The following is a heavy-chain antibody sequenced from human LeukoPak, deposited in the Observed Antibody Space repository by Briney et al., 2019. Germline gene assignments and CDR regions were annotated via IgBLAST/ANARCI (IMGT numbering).Heavy chain of an antibody. D-gene: IGHD3-22*01. CDR1: GYTFTGYY. CDR3: SRNSPHYYDSSGYDY. V-gene: IGHV1-2*02. Sequence: GASVKVSCKASGYTFTGYYMHWVRQAPGQGLEWMGWINPNSGGTNYAQKFQGRVTMTRDTSISTAYMELSRLRSDDTAVYYWSRNSPHYYDSSGYDYWGQGTLVTVSS. CDR2: INPNSGGT. J-gene: IGHJ4*02.